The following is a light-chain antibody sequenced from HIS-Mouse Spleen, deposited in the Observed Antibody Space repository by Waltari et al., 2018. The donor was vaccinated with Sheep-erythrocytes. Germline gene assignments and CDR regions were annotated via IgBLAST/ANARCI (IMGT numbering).Light chain of an antibody. CDR1: QSVSSY. J-gene: IGKJ2*01. Sequence: EIVLTQSPATLSLSPGERATLSCRASQSVSSYLAWYQQKPGQAPRLLIYDASNMATGIPARFSGSVSGTDFTLTISSLEPEDFAVYYCQQRSNWYTFGQGTKLEIK. CDR2: DAS. V-gene: IGKV3-11*01. CDR3: QQRSNWYT.